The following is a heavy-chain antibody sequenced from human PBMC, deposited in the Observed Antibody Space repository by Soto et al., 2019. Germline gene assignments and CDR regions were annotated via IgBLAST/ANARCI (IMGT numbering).Heavy chain of an antibody. CDR3: ARQYSSGWSDYYGMDV. D-gene: IGHD6-19*01. J-gene: IGHJ6*02. Sequence: GGSLRLSCAASGFTFSSYGMHWVRQAPGKGLEWVAVIWYDGSNKYYADSVKGRFTISRDNSKNTLYLQMNSLRAEDTAVYYCARQYSSGWSDYYGMDVWGQGTTVTVSS. CDR2: IWYDGSNK. CDR1: GFTFSSYG. V-gene: IGHV3-33*01.